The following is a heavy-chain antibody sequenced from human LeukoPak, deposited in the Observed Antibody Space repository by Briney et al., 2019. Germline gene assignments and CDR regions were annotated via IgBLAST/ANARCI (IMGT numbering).Heavy chain of an antibody. J-gene: IGHJ4*02. CDR2: FYYTGSI. CDR1: GGSISSTSYY. CDR3: ARPSRAAAGTL. D-gene: IGHD6-13*01. V-gene: IGHV4-39*01. Sequence: SETLSLTCTVSGGSISSTSYYWGWIRQSPGRGLEWIGSFYYTGSIFDNRSLRSRVTISIDMSKNQFLLKLTSVTAADTAVYYCARPSRAAAGTLWGQGTLVTVSS.